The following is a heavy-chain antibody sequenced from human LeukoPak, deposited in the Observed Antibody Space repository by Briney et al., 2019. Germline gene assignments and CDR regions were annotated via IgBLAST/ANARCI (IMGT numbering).Heavy chain of an antibody. D-gene: IGHD6-19*01. CDR1: GYTFTSYY. Sequence: ASVKVSCKASGYTFTSYYMHWVRQAPGQGLEWMGMINPSGGSTNYAQKLQGRVTMTTDTSTSTAYMELRSLRSDDTAVYYCARREQWLVGDDYWGQGTLVTVSS. CDR3: ARREQWLVGDDY. J-gene: IGHJ4*02. CDR2: INPSGGST. V-gene: IGHV1-46*01.